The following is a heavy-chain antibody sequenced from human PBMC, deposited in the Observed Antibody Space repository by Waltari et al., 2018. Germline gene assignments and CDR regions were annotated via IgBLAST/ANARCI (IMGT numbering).Heavy chain of an antibody. CDR3: ARDQVGGYHPYFDY. D-gene: IGHD5-12*01. V-gene: IGHV1-18*01. CDR2: ISAYNGNT. CDR1: GYTFPTIV. J-gene: IGHJ4*02. Sequence: QVQLVQSGAEVKKPGATVKRSCKACGYTFPTIVISCVRQAPGQGLEWMGWISAYNGNTNYAQKLQGRVTMTTDTSTSTAYMELRSLRSDDTAVYYCARDQVGGYHPYFDYWGQGPLVTVSS.